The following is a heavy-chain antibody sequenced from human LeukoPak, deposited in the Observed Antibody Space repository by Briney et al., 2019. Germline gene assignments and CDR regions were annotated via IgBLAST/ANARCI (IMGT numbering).Heavy chain of an antibody. J-gene: IGHJ4*02. V-gene: IGHV3-48*01. CDR1: GFTFSSYA. CDR2: ISSSSSTI. D-gene: IGHD3-10*01. CDR3: ARDTTPYYYGSGGGNL. Sequence: PGGSLRLSCAASGFTFSSYAMSWVRQAPGKGLEWVSYISSSSSTIYYADSVKGRFTISRDNAKNSLYLQMNSLRAEDTAVYYCARDTTPYYYGSGGGNLWGQGTLVTVSS.